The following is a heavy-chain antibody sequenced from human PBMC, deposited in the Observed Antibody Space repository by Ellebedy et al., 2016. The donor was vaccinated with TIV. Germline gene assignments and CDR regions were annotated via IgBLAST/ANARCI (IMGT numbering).Heavy chain of an antibody. CDR2: INQLESER. CDR3: ARDMAWGNERVNDAFDI. Sequence: GGSLRLSCAASGFSFSSYWMSWVRQAPGKGLEWVANINQLESERHYVDAVKGRFTISRDNARNSLYLQMNSLRADDTAVYYCARDMAWGNERVNDAFDIWGQGTMVTVSS. V-gene: IGHV3-7*01. D-gene: IGHD7-27*01. J-gene: IGHJ3*02. CDR1: GFSFSSYW.